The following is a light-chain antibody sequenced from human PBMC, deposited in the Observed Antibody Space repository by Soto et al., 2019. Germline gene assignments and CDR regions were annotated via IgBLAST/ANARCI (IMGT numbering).Light chain of an antibody. CDR1: SSDVGSYNL. CDR2: EGS. J-gene: IGLJ2*01. V-gene: IGLV2-23*01. Sequence: QSALTQLASVSGSPGQSITISCTGTSSDVGSYNLVSWYQQHPGKAPKLMIYEGSKRPSGVSNRFSGSKSGNTASLIISGLQAEDEADYYCCSYAGSSTPRVFGGGTKLTVL. CDR3: CSYAGSSTPRV.